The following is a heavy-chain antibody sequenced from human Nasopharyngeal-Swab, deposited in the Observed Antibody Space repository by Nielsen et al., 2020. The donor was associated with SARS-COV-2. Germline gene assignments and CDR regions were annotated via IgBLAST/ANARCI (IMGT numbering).Heavy chain of an antibody. CDR3: ARVGEYSGYDWGYYFDY. CDR1: GGSFSGYY. V-gene: IGHV4-34*01. D-gene: IGHD5-12*01. J-gene: IGHJ4*02. Sequence: GSLRLSCAVYGGSFSGYYWSWIRQPPGKGLEWIGEINHSGSTNYNPSLKSRVTISVDTSKNQFSLKLSSVTAADTAVYYCARVGEYSGYDWGYYFDYWGQGTQVTVSS. CDR2: INHSGST.